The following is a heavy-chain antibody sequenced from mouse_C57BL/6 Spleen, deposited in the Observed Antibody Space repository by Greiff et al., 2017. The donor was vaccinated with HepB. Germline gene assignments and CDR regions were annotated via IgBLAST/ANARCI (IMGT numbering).Heavy chain of an antibody. J-gene: IGHJ1*03. D-gene: IGHD2-1*01. Sequence: QVQLQQPGAELVMPGASVKLSCKASGYTFTSYWMHWVKQRPGQGLEWIGEIDPSDSYTNYNQKFKGKSTLTVDKSSSTAYMQLSSLTSEDSAVSYCARRDYGNRYWYFDVWGTGTTVTVSS. CDR2: IDPSDSYT. CDR1: GYTFTSYW. V-gene: IGHV1-69*01. CDR3: ARRDYGNRYWYFDV.